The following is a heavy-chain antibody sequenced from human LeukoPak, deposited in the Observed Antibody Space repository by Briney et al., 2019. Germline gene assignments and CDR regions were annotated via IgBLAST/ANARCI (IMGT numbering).Heavy chain of an antibody. CDR1: GYTFTSYG. CDR2: ISAYNGNT. Sequence: GASVKVSCKASGYTFTSYGISWVRQAPGQGLEWMGWISAYNGNTNYAQKLQGRVTMTTDTSTSTAYMELRSLRSDDTAVYYCARRYYYDSSGYRAFDIWGQGTMVTVSS. J-gene: IGHJ3*02. CDR3: ARRYYYDSSGYRAFDI. D-gene: IGHD3-22*01. V-gene: IGHV1-18*01.